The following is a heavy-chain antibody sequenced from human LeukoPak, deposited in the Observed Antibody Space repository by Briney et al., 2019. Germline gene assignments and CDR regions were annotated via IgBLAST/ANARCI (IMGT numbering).Heavy chain of an antibody. J-gene: IGHJ4*02. CDR2: IKADGSEK. D-gene: IGHD3-16*01. CDR3: ARDHLYYDISGPRFDY. CDR1: GFTFNNYS. Sequence: GGSLRLSCVASGFTFNNYSMNWVRQAPGKGLEWVADIKADGSEKYYVDSVKGRFTILRDNTKNSLYLQMNSLRVEDTAVYYCARDHLYYDISGPRFDYWGQGTRVTVSS. V-gene: IGHV3-7*01.